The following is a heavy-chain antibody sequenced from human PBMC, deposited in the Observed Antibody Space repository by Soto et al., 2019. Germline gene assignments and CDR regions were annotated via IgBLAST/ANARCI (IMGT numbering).Heavy chain of an antibody. V-gene: IGHV4-61*03. CDR2: RFFSGDT. J-gene: IGHJ4*02. CDR3: ATGRYWYGSEY. Sequence: QVQLQESGPGLVKPSETLSLTCAVSGDSVSGSNYFWSWIRQTPGKGLEWIGYRFFSGDTKYNPSLTSRVTILLDPSRNHFSLSLTSVTAADTALYDCATGRYWYGSEYWGQGILVTVSS. D-gene: IGHD3-10*01. CDR1: GDSVSGSNYF.